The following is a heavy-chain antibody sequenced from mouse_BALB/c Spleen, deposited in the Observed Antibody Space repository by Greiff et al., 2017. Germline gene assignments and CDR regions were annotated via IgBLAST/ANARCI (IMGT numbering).Heavy chain of an antibody. V-gene: IGHV3-8*02. Sequence: EVQRVESGPSLVKPSQTLSLTCSVTGDSITSGYWNWIRKFPGNKLEYMGYISYSGSTYYNPSLKSRISITRDTSKNQYYLQLNSVTTEDTATYYCARTTATSWYFDVWGAGTTVTVSS. CDR3: ARTTATSWYFDV. J-gene: IGHJ1*01. D-gene: IGHD1-2*01. CDR1: GDSITSGY. CDR2: ISYSGST.